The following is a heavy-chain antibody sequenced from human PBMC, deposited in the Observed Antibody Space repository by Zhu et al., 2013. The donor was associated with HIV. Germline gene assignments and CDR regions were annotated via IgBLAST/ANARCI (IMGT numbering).Heavy chain of an antibody. D-gene: IGHD3-3*01. CDR3: ARSIQITIFGVVTQAWFDP. CDR1: GGTFSSYA. Sequence: QVQLVQSGAEVKKPGSSVKVSCKASGGTFSSYAISWVRQAPGQGLEWMGGIIPIFGTANYAQKFQGRVTITADKSTSTAYMELSSLRSEDTAVYYCARSIQITIFGVVTQAWFDPWGQGTLVTVSS. CDR2: IIPIFGTA. J-gene: IGHJ5*02. V-gene: IGHV1-69*06.